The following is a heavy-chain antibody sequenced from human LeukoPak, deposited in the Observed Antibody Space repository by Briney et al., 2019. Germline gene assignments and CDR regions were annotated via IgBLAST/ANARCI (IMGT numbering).Heavy chain of an antibody. CDR1: GFTFSSYA. CDR2: ISYDGSNK. D-gene: IGHD1-26*01. Sequence: GGSLRLSCAASGFTFSSYAMHWVRQAPGKGLEWVAVISYDGSNKYYADSVKGRFTISRDNSKNTLYLQMNSLRAEDTAVYYCAKSQPLYSVGATTPWFDPWGQGTLVTVPS. V-gene: IGHV3-30-3*02. J-gene: IGHJ5*02. CDR3: AKSQPLYSVGATTPWFDP.